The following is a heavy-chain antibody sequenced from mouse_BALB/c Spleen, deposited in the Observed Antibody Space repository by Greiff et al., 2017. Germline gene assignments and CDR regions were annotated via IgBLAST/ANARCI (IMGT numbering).Heavy chain of an antibody. Sequence: EVQLVESGPGLVKPSQSLSLTCTVTGYSITSDYAWNWIRQFPGNKLEWMGYISYSGSTSYNPSLKSRISITRDTSKNQFFLQLNSVTTEDTATYYCARATMITTWYFDVWGAGTTVTVSS. D-gene: IGHD2-4*01. CDR1: GYSITSDYA. CDR2: ISYSGST. V-gene: IGHV3-2*02. CDR3: ARATMITTWYFDV. J-gene: IGHJ1*01.